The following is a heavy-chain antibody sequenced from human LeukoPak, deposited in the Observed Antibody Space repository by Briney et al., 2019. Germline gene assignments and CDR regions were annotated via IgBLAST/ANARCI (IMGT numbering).Heavy chain of an antibody. CDR1: GGTFSSYA. V-gene: IGHV1-69*01. D-gene: IGHD3-10*01. Sequence: SVKVSCRASGGTFSSYAISWVRQAPGQGLEWMGGIIPIFGTANYAQKFQGRVTITADESTSTAYMELSSLRSEDTAVYYCARDPDYGSGQGYWGQGTLVTVST. J-gene: IGHJ4*02. CDR2: IIPIFGTA. CDR3: ARDPDYGSGQGY.